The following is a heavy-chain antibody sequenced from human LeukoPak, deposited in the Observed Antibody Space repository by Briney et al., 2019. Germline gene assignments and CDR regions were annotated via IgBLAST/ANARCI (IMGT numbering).Heavy chain of an antibody. CDR3: ARDDPDASDLWSGYPLHYGMDV. D-gene: IGHD3-3*01. CDR2: IIPIFGTA. V-gene: IGHV1-69*13. J-gene: IGHJ6*02. CDR1: GGTFSSYA. Sequence: GASVKVSCKASGGTFSSYAISWVRQAPGQGLEWMGGIIPIFGTANYAQKFQGRVTITADESTSTAYMELSSLRSEDTAVYYCARDDPDASDLWSGYPLHYGMDVWGQGTTVTVSS.